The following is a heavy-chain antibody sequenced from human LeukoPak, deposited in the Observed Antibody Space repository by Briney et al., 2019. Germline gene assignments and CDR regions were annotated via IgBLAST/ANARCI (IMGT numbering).Heavy chain of an antibody. CDR1: GGTFSSYA. D-gene: IGHD6-13*01. CDR3: ARVPSSSDWFDP. Sequence: SVKVSCKASGGTFSSYAISWVRQAPGPGLEWMGRIIPIFGTANYAQKFQGRGTITTDESTSTAYMELSSLRSEVTAVYYCARVPSSSDWFDPWGQGTLVTVPS. J-gene: IGHJ5*02. CDR2: IIPIFGTA. V-gene: IGHV1-69*05.